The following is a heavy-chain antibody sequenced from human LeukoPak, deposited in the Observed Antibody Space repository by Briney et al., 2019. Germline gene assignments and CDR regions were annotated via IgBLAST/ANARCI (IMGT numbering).Heavy chain of an antibody. V-gene: IGHV4-39*01. CDR2: IYYSGST. CDR1: GGSISSSSYY. CDR3: APQPGDYGNWFDP. D-gene: IGHD4-17*01. Sequence: SETLSLTCTVSGGSISSSSYYWGWIRQPPGKGLEWIGSIYYSGSTYYNPSLKSRVTISVDTSKNQFSLKLSSVTAADTAVYYCAPQPGDYGNWFDPWGQGTLVTVSS. J-gene: IGHJ5*02.